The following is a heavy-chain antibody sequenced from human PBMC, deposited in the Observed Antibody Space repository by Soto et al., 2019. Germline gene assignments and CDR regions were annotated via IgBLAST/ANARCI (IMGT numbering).Heavy chain of an antibody. Sequence: GSLRLSCAASGFTFSSYWMSWVRQAPGKGLEWVANIKQDGSEKYYVDSVKGRFTISRDNAKNSLYLQMNSLRAEDTAVYYCARESVATPAYYYMDVWGKGTTVTVSS. CDR2: IKQDGSEK. J-gene: IGHJ6*03. V-gene: IGHV3-7*01. CDR1: GFTFSSYW. CDR3: ARESVATPAYYYMDV. D-gene: IGHD5-12*01.